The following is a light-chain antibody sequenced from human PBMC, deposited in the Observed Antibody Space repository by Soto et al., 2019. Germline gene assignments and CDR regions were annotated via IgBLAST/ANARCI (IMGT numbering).Light chain of an antibody. CDR1: QSLSSGY. CDR2: GAS. CDR3: QQYGNSPRT. V-gene: IGKV3-20*01. J-gene: IGKJ1*01. Sequence: EIVLTQSPGTLSLSPGERATLSCRASQSLSSGYLAWYQQKPGQAPRLLIFGASSRDTGTPDRFSGSGSGTDFTLTISSLEPEDFAVYYCQQYGNSPRTFGQGTKVEIK.